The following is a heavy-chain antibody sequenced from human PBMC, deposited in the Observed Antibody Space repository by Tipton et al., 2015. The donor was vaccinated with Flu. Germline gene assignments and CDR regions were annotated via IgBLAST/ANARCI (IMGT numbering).Heavy chain of an antibody. Sequence: TLSLTCVVSGYSISTGYYWGWIRQPPGKGLEWIGSVSHSGNTYYEPSLKSRVTISLDTFQNHFSLKLTSVTAADTAVYYCARERNSVYYFDCWGQGTLVTVSS. D-gene: IGHD1-14*01. V-gene: IGHV4-38-2*02. CDR3: ARERNSVYYFDC. CDR1: GYSISTGYY. J-gene: IGHJ4*02. CDR2: VSHSGNT.